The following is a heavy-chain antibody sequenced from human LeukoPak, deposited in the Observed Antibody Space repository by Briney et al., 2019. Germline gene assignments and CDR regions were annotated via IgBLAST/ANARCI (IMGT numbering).Heavy chain of an antibody. D-gene: IGHD3-10*01. CDR2: INPNSGGT. J-gene: IGHJ6*02. V-gene: IGHV1-2*02. Sequence: ASVKVSCKASGYTFTGYYMHSVRQAPGQRLEWMGWINPNSGGTNYAQKFQGGVTMTRDTSISTAYMELSRLRSDDTAVYYCARVWFGEPGRGLDVWGQGTTVTVSS. CDR3: ARVWFGEPGRGLDV. CDR1: GYTFTGYY.